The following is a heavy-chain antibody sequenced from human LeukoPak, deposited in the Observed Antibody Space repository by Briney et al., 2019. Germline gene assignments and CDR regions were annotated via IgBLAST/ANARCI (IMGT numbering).Heavy chain of an antibody. Sequence: ASVKVSCKASGYTFTTSFTTYYMHWVRQAPGQGLEWMGIINPSGGTTTYAQKFQGRVTMTEDTSTDTAYMELSSLRSEDTAVYYCARGAQVPAAIRYYYYYGMDVWGQGTTVTVSS. D-gene: IGHD2-2*01. V-gene: IGHV1-46*01. CDR1: GYTFTTSFTTYY. CDR2: INPSGGTT. CDR3: ARGAQVPAAIRYYYYYGMDV. J-gene: IGHJ6*02.